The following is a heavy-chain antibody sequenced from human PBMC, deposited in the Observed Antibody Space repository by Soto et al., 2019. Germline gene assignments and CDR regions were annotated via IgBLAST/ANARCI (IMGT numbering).Heavy chain of an antibody. CDR2: IWYDGSNK. Sequence: GGSLRLSCAASGFTFSNLGMHWVRQAPGKGLEWVAVIWYDGSNKYYADSVKGRFTISRDNSKNTLYLQMNSLRAEDTAVYYCAVTSPLYYDFWSGYGGYGMDVWGQGTTVTVSS. CDR1: GFTFSNLG. J-gene: IGHJ6*02. D-gene: IGHD3-3*01. V-gene: IGHV3-33*01. CDR3: AVTSPLYYDFWSGYGGYGMDV.